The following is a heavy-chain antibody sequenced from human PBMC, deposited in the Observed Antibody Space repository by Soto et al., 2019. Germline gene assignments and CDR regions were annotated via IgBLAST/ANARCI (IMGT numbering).Heavy chain of an antibody. CDR2: IVVGSGNT. CDR3: AGNVLEWELLSYFDY. Sequence: QMQLVQSGPEVKKPGTSVKVSCKASGFTFTSSAVQWVRQARGQRREWIGWIVVGSGNTNNAQKFEERGTITRDMSTSTAHMELSSLSPEITAVYYCAGNVLEWELLSYFDYLGQGTLVTVSS. D-gene: IGHD1-26*01. J-gene: IGHJ4*02. V-gene: IGHV1-58*01. CDR1: GFTFTSSA.